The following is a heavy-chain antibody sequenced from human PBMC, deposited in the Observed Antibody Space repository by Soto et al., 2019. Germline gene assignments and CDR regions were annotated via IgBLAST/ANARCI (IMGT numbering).Heavy chain of an antibody. CDR2: IDPSDSYT. J-gene: IGHJ6*02. CDR1: GYSFTSYW. D-gene: IGHD2-2*01. V-gene: IGHV5-10-1*01. CDR3: ASQDIVVVPAAYHYYYYGMDV. Sequence: GESLKISCKGSGYSFTSYWISWVRQMPGKGLEWMGRIDPSDSYTNYSPSFQGHVTISADKSISTAYLQWSSLKAPDTAMYYCASQDIVVVPAAYHYYYYGMDVWGQGTTVTVSS.